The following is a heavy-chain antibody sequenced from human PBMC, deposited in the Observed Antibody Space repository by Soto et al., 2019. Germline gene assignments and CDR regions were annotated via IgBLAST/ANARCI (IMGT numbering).Heavy chain of an antibody. V-gene: IGHV1-69*12. CDR2: IIPIFGTA. D-gene: IGHD3-22*01. CDR3: ARVSDDYSDSSGDGKSCDF. CDR1: GGTFSSYA. J-gene: IGHJ3*01. Sequence: QVQLVQSGAEVKKPGSSVKVSCKASGGTFSSYAISWVRQAPGQGLEWMGGIIPIFGTANYAQKLQGRVTITADEATSTAYMELSSLRCEDTAVYYCARVSDDYSDSSGDGKSCDFWGQGTMVTVAS.